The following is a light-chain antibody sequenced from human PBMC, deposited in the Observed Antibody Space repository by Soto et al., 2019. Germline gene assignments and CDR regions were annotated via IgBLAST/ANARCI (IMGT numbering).Light chain of an antibody. J-gene: IGKJ4*01. CDR1: QNINNY. CDR2: AAS. CDR3: QQSYSTPLT. Sequence: DIQMTQSPSSLSASVGDRVTITCRASQNINNYLNWYQQKPGKAPKLLIYAASSLQSGVPSRFSGSGSGTDFTLTISSLQPEDFATYYCQQSYSTPLTVGGGTKVQIK. V-gene: IGKV1-39*01.